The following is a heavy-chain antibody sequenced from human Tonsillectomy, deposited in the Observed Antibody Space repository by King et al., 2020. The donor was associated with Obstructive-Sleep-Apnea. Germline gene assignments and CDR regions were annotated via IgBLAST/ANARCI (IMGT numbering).Heavy chain of an antibody. CDR1: GFNVSSNY. CDR2: IYSGGTT. V-gene: IGHV3-66*01. D-gene: IGHD3/OR15-3a*01. J-gene: IGHJ2*01. CDR3: ARAPFIWTDYDQSWYFDL. Sequence: QLVQSGGGLVQPEGSVRLSCAASGFNVSSNYMSWVRQAPVKGLEWVSVIYSGGTTYYADSVKGRFTISRDNSKNTLHLQMNSLRAEDTALYYCARAPFIWTDYDQSWYFDLWGRGTQVTVSS.